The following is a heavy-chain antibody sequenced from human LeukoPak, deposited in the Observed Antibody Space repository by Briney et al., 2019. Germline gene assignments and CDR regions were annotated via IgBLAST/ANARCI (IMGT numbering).Heavy chain of an antibody. D-gene: IGHD5-12*01. CDR1: GFSVRSNY. CDR2: IYNDGST. Sequence: QPGGSLRLSCTASGFSVRSNYMSWFRQAPGRGLEWASVIYNDGSTYYADSVKGRFIISKDISKNTLYLQMNNLRADDTAFYYCARESGYAVGDFWGRGTLVTVSS. J-gene: IGHJ4*02. V-gene: IGHV3-53*01. CDR3: ARESGYAVGDF.